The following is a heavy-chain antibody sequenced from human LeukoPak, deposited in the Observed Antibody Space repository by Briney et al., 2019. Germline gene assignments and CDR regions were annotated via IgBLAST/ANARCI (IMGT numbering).Heavy chain of an antibody. CDR2: ISSSSSYI. J-gene: IGHJ4*02. CDR1: GFTFSSYS. V-gene: IGHV3-21*01. CDR3: ASGGLYCSSTSCYWHY. Sequence: GGSLRLSCAASGFTFSSYSMNWVRQAPGKGLEWVSSISSSSSYIYYADSVKGRFTISRDNAKNSLYLEMNSLRAEDTAVYYCASGGLYCSSTSCYWHYWGQGTLVIVSS. D-gene: IGHD2-2*01.